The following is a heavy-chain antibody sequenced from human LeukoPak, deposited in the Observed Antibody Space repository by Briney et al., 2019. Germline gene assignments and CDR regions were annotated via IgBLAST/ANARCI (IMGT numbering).Heavy chain of an antibody. CDR2: INQSGST. V-gene: IGHV4-34*09. CDR3: ARDRVLISSGWFDY. D-gene: IGHD6-19*01. J-gene: IGHJ4*02. Sequence: SETLSLTCAVYGGSFSGFYWGWIRQPPGKGLEWIGEINQSGSTYYNPSLKSRVTISVDTSKNQFSLKLSSVTAADTAVYYCARDRVLISSGWFDYWGQGTLVTVSS. CDR1: GGSFSGFY.